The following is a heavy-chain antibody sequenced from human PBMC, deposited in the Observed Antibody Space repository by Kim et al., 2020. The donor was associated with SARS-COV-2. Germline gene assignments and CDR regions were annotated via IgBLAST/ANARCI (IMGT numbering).Heavy chain of an antibody. Sequence: GSLRLSCAASGFTFSSYGMHWVRQAPGKGLEWVAVISYDGSNKYYADSVKGRFTISRDNSKNTLYLQMNSLRAEDTAVYYCAKVEGGYSYGYLEKAFDYWGQGTLVTVSS. J-gene: IGHJ4*02. CDR1: GFTFSSYG. CDR2: ISYDGSNK. D-gene: IGHD5-18*01. CDR3: AKVEGGYSYGYLEKAFDY. V-gene: IGHV3-30*18.